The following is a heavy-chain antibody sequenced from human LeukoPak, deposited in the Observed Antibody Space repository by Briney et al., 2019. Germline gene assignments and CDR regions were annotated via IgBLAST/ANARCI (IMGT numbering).Heavy chain of an antibody. CDR1: GYSISSGYY. CDR3: AREDITMVRGVILGHNWFDP. V-gene: IGHV4-38-2*02. D-gene: IGHD3-10*01. CDR2: IYHSGST. Sequence: PSETLSLTCTVSGYSISSGYYWGWIRQPPGKGLEWIGSIYHSGSTYYNPSLKSRVTISVDTSKNQFSLKLSSVTAADTAVYYCAREDITMVRGVILGHNWFDPWGQGTLVTVSS. J-gene: IGHJ5*02.